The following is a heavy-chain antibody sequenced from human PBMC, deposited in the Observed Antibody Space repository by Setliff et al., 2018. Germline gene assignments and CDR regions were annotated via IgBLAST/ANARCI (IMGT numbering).Heavy chain of an antibody. J-gene: IGHJ4*02. V-gene: IGHV3-7*01. CDR1: GFTFSSHW. Sequence: GSLRLSCAASGFTFSSHWMNWVRQAPGKGLEWVATIKQDGSEKYYVDSVKGRFTISRDNAKKSLDLQMNSLRVDDTAVYYCARPGRSNYWDSFDYWGQGILVTVSS. CDR2: IKQDGSEK. CDR3: ARPGRSNYWDSFDY. D-gene: IGHD3-10*01.